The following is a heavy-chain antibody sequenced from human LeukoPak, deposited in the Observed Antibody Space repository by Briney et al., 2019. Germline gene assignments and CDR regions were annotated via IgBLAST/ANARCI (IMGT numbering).Heavy chain of an antibody. CDR3: AREWVDCSGGSCYPGRGEAFDI. V-gene: IGHV3-48*04. D-gene: IGHD2-15*01. CDR2: ISSSANTI. Sequence: GGSLRLSCAASGFTFSSYSMNWVRQAPGKGLEWVSYISSSANTIYYADSVKGRFTISRDNAKSSLYLQMNSLRAEDTAVYYCAREWVDCSGGSCYPGRGEAFDIWGQGTMVTVSS. J-gene: IGHJ3*02. CDR1: GFTFSSYS.